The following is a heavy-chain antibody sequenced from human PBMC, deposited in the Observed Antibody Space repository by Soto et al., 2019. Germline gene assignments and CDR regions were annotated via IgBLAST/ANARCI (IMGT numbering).Heavy chain of an antibody. CDR3: ARLIGYCSSTSCDGAFDI. D-gene: IGHD2-2*01. J-gene: IGHJ3*02. CDR2: IYPGDSDT. V-gene: IGHV5-51*01. Sequence: GESLKISCKGSGSSFTSYWIGLVRQIAGTVLEWMGIIYPGDSDTRYSPSFQGRVTISDDKSISTAYLQGSSLKASDTATYYCARLIGYCSSTSCDGAFDIWGQGTMVTVSS. CDR1: GSSFTSYW.